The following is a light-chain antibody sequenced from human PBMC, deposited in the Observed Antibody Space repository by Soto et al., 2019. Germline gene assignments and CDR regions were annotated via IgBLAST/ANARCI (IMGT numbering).Light chain of an antibody. CDR1: QSISSW. J-gene: IGKJ1*01. CDR2: KAS. V-gene: IGKV1-5*03. CDR3: QQYNSYST. Sequence: IQMTQSPSTLSASVGDRVTITCRASQSISSWLAWYQQKRGKAPKLLIYKASSLESGVPSRFSGSGSETEFTLTISSLQPDDFATYYCQQYNSYSTFGQGTKVEIK.